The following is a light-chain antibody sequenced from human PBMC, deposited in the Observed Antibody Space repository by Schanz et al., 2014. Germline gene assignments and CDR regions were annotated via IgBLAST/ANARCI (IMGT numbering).Light chain of an antibody. J-gene: IGLJ3*02. CDR3: CSYTSSSPWV. V-gene: IGLV2-14*01. Sequence: QSALTEPASVSGSPGQSITISCTGTSSDVGTYKCISRNQQYPGKAPKLKIYEVSKRPSGVSTRFSGSKSGNTASLTISGLQAEDEADYYCCSYTSSSPWVFGGGTKLTVL. CDR2: EVS. CDR1: SSDVGTYKC.